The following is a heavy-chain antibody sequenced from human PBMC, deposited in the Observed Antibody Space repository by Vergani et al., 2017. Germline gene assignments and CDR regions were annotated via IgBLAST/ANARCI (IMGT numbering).Heavy chain of an antibody. V-gene: IGHV1-69*04. CDR1: GGTFSSYA. D-gene: IGHD3-9*01. CDR3: ARDGTYYDILTGYPEPNWFDP. Sequence: QVQLVQSGAEVKKPGSSVKVSCKASGGTFSSYAISWVRQAPGQGLEWMGRIIPILGIANYAQEFQGRVTITRDTSASTAYMELSRLRSDDTAVYYCARDGTYYDILTGYPEPNWFDPWGQGTTVTVSS. J-gene: IGHJ5*01. CDR2: IIPILGIA.